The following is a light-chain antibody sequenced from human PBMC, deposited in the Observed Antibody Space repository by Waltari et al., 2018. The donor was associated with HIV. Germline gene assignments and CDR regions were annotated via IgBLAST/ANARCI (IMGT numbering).Light chain of an antibody. J-gene: IGKJ3*01. Sequence: IQMTQSPSFLPASAGDRVTITCRASQRIKLYVNWYQQKPGKAPRLLIFIASSLQSGVHSRVIGSASGTNFTLTISGLQPEGFATYYCQQAISGPCVFGPGTKVEVK. V-gene: IGKV1-39*01. CDR3: QQAISGPCV. CDR2: IAS. CDR1: QRIKLY.